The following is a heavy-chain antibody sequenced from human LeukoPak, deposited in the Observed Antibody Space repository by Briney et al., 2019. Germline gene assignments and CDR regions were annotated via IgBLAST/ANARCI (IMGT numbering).Heavy chain of an antibody. D-gene: IGHD7-27*01. CDR2: ISGSGGNT. Sequence: GGSLRLSCAASGFTFSSYAMSWVRQAPGKGLEWVSVISGSGGNTYYADSVKGRFTISRDNSKNTLYLQMNSLRAEDTAVYYCAKDGGLWVSAHWGDSWGRGTLVTVSS. CDR3: AKDGGLWVSAHWGDS. CDR1: GFTFSSYA. V-gene: IGHV3-23*01. J-gene: IGHJ4*02.